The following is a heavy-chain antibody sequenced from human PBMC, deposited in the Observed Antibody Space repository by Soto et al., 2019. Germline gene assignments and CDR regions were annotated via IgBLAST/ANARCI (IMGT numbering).Heavy chain of an antibody. CDR2: MSGSGGST. CDR1: GFTFSSYA. V-gene: IGHV3-23*01. J-gene: IGHJ5*02. D-gene: IGHD6-13*01. Sequence: EVQLLESGGGLVQPGGSLRLSCAASGFTFSSYAMSWVRQAPGKGLEWVSAMSGSGGSTYYADSVKGRFTISRDNSKNTLYLQMNSLRAEDTAVYYCAKDRAAAAGPKNWFDPWGQGTLVTVSS. CDR3: AKDRAAAAGPKNWFDP.